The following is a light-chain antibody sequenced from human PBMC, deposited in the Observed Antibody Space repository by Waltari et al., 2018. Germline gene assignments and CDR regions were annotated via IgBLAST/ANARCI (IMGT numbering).Light chain of an antibody. J-gene: IGLJ3*02. CDR2: EGS. V-gene: IGLV2-23*01. Sequence: QSALTQPASVSGSPGQSITISCTGTSSDVGSYNLVSWYQQHPGKAPKLMIYEGSKRPSGVSNRCSGSKSGNTASRTISGLQAEDEADYYCCSYAGSSTSGVFGGGTKLTVL. CDR1: SSDVGSYNL. CDR3: CSYAGSSTSGV.